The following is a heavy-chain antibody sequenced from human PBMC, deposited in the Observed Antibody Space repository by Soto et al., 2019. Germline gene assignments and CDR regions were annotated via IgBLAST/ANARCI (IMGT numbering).Heavy chain of an antibody. CDR3: ARGAVTPDS. CDR2: ISASGGST. J-gene: IGHJ4*02. D-gene: IGHD3-10*01. V-gene: IGHV3-23*01. Sequence: GSLRLSCAASGSTFDSFAMTWVRQAPGKGLEWVSAISASGGSTYYADSVKGRFTISRDSSKNTLYLQMNSLRAEDTAVYYCARGAVTPDSWGQGTLVTVSS. CDR1: GSTFDSFA.